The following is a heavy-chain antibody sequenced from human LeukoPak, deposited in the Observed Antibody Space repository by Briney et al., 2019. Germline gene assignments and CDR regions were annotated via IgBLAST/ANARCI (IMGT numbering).Heavy chain of an antibody. D-gene: IGHD3-9*01. CDR2: IYTSGST. Sequence: SETLSLTCTVSGGSISNYYWSWIRQPAGKGLEWIGHIYTSGSTNYNPSLTSRVTMSVDTSKNQFSLNLSSVTAADTAVYYCARGGVDWTFDYWGQGTLVTVSS. V-gene: IGHV4-4*07. CDR1: GGSISNYY. CDR3: ARGGVDWTFDY. J-gene: IGHJ4*02.